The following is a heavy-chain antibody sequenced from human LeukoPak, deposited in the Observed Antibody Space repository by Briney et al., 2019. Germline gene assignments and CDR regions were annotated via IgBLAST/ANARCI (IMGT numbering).Heavy chain of an antibody. CDR3: ARDRAAAAISDGDYYGMDV. V-gene: IGHV3-53*04. CDR1: GFTVSSSY. Sequence: GGSLRLSCAASGFTVSSSYMSWVRQAPGEGLEWVSVIYSGGGTYYADSVKGRFTISRHNSKNTLYLQMNSLGAEDTAVYYCARDRAAAAISDGDYYGMDVWGQGTTVTVSS. CDR2: IYSGGGT. J-gene: IGHJ6*02. D-gene: IGHD6-13*01.